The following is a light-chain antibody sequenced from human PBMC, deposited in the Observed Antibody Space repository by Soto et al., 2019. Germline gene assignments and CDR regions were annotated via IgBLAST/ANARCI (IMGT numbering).Light chain of an antibody. V-gene: IGLV2-14*01. CDR3: SSYSSGSTSVV. CDR1: SSDVGNYDY. J-gene: IGLJ2*01. Sequence: QSALTQPASVSGSPGQSITISCTGTSSDVGNYDYVSWYQQHPKKAPKLMIYEVSYRPSGISTRFSGSMSGNTTSLPISGLQAEDEADYYCSSYSSGSTSVVFGAGTKLTVL. CDR2: EVS.